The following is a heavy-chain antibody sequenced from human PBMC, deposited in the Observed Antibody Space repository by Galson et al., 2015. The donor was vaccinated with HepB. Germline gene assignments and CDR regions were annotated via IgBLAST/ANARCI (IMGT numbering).Heavy chain of an antibody. V-gene: IGHV1-69*02. CDR1: GGTFSSYT. D-gene: IGHD3-10*01. CDR2: IIPILGIA. J-gene: IGHJ4*02. CDR3: ARKVGVRGDYFDY. Sequence: SVKVSCKASGGTFSSYTISWVRQAPGQGLEWMGRIIPILGIANYAQKFQGRVTITADKSTSTAYMELSSLRSEDTAVYYCARKVGVRGDYFDYWGQGTLVTVSS.